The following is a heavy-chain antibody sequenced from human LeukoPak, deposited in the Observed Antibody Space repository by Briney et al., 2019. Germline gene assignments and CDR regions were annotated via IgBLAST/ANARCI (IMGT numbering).Heavy chain of an antibody. CDR3: ARHIRSWDGSGWSGLWDY. J-gene: IGHJ4*02. D-gene: IGHD6-19*01. V-gene: IGHV4-31*03. CDR2: IYYSGST. Sequence: SQTLSLTCTVSGGSISSGGFYWSWIRQHPGKGLEWIGYIYYSGSTYYNPSLKSRVTISVDTSKNQFSLKLSSVTAADRAVYYCARHIRSWDGSGWSGLWDYWGQGTLVTVSS. CDR1: GGSISSGGFY.